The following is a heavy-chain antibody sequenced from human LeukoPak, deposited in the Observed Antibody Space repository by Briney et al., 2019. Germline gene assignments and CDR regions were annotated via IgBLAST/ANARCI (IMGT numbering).Heavy chain of an antibody. J-gene: IGHJ4*02. CDR1: GFTFSSYW. Sequence: GGSLRLSCAASGFTFSSYWMSWVRQAPGKGLEWVANIKKDGSEKYYVDSVEGRFTISRDNAKNSLYLQMNSLRVEDTAVFYCAKVAKYYYGSETYYFFEHWGQGTPVTASS. D-gene: IGHD3-10*01. CDR2: IKKDGSEK. CDR3: AKVAKYYYGSETYYFFEH. V-gene: IGHV3-7*01.